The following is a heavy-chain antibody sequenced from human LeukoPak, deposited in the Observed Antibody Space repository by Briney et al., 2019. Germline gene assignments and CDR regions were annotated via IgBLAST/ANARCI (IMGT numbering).Heavy chain of an antibody. J-gene: IGHJ4*02. V-gene: IGHV3-11*04. Sequence: PGGSLRLSCAASGFTFSDYYMSWIRQAPGKGLEWVSYISSSGSTIYYADSVKGRFTISRDNAKNSLYLQMNSLRVEGTAVYYCARDLGATIFDFDYWGQGTLVTVSS. CDR1: GFTFSDYY. CDR2: ISSSGSTI. CDR3: ARDLGATIFDFDY. D-gene: IGHD1-26*01.